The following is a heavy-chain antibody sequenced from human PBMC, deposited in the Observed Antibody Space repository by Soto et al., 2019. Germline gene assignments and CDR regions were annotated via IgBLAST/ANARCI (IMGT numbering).Heavy chain of an antibody. D-gene: IGHD3-10*01. J-gene: IGHJ4*02. V-gene: IGHV1-18*01. CDR1: GYNFRSFG. CDR2: ISPYSVNT. Sequence: ASVKVSCKASGYNFRSFGVSWVRQAPGQGLEWMGWISPYSVNTNYAQKFQGRVTITSDTSTSIAYMELSSLSSDDTAVYYCARMWKEVRGLDYWGQGTLVTVS. CDR3: ARMWKEVRGLDY.